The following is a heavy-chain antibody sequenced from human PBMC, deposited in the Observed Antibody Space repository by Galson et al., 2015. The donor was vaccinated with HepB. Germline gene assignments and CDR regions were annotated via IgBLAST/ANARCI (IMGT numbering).Heavy chain of an antibody. V-gene: IGHV3-33*06. CDR1: GFTFSSYG. D-gene: IGHD3-22*01. J-gene: IGHJ3*02. CDR3: AKDHYDSSGYYYGIDAFDI. Sequence: SLRLSCAASGFTFSSYGMHWVRQAPGKGLEWVAVIWYDGSNKYYADSVKGRFTISRDNSKNTLYLQMNSLRAEDTAVYYCAKDHYDSSGYYYGIDAFDIWGQGTMVTVSS. CDR2: IWYDGSNK.